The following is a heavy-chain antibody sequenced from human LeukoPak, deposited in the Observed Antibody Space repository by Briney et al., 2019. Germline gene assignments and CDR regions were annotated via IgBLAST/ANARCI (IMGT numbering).Heavy chain of an antibody. J-gene: IGHJ3*02. D-gene: IGHD6-19*01. Sequence: GGPVRLSCAASEFTFSNYAMSWVRQTPGKGLEWVSAISGGGDSTYYADSVNGRFTISRDNSKNTLYLQMNSLRGEDAALYYCAKVAGSSGWYGGNAFDIWGQGTMVTVSS. CDR1: EFTFSNYA. CDR3: AKVAGSSGWYGGNAFDI. CDR2: ISGGGDST. V-gene: IGHV3-23*01.